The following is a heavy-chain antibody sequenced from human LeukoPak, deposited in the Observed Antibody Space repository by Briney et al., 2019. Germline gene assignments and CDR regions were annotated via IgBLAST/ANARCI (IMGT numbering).Heavy chain of an antibody. Sequence: GGSLRLSCAASGFSFSNYYMLWVRQAPGVGLVSVSLISSDGATTIYADSVKGRFTTSRDNAKNTLYLQMNSLRAEDTDVYYCARDDSNGIDYWGQGTLVTVSS. CDR3: ARDDSNGIDY. CDR1: GFSFSNYY. CDR2: ISSDGATT. J-gene: IGHJ4*02. V-gene: IGHV3-74*01. D-gene: IGHD3-22*01.